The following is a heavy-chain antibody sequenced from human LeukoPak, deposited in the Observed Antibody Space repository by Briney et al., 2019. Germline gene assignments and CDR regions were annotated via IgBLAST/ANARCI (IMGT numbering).Heavy chain of an antibody. CDR3: ARTRTYYYGSGSYPFDY. CDR1: GYTFTGYY. J-gene: IGHJ4*02. D-gene: IGHD3-10*01. Sequence: GASVKVSCKASGYTFTGYYMHWVRQAPGQGLEWMGWINPNSGGTNYAQKFQGRVTMTRDTSISTAYMELSRLRSDDTAVYYCARTRTYYYGSGSYPFDYWGQGTLVTVS. CDR2: INPNSGGT. V-gene: IGHV1-2*02.